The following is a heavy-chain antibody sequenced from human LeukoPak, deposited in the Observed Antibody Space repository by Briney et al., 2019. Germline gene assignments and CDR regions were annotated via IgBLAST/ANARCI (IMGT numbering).Heavy chain of an antibody. CDR1: GFTFSSYW. J-gene: IGHJ5*02. CDR2: IKQDGSEK. Sequence: PGGSLRLSCAASGFTFSSYWMSWVRQAPGKGLEWVANIKQDGSEKYYVDSVKGRLTISRDGAKNSLYLQMNSLRAEDTAVYYCARIPSNWDPNWFDPWGQGTLVTVSS. CDR3: ARIPSNWDPNWFDP. V-gene: IGHV3-7*01. D-gene: IGHD6-13*01.